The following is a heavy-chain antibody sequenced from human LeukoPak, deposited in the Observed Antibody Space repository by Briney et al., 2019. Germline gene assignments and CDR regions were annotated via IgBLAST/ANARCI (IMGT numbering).Heavy chain of an antibody. CDR3: ANHFACGSTSCPPFDS. CDR1: GFTFSSYG. CDR2: ISDNSNYI. V-gene: IGHV3-21*01. D-gene: IGHD2-2*01. J-gene: IGHJ4*02. Sequence: GGSLRLSCAASGFTFSSYGMNWVRQAPGKGLEWVSSISDNSNYIYYSDSVEGRFTISRDNAKNSLYLQMNSLRVEDTAVYYCANHFACGSTSCPPFDSWGQGTLVTVSS.